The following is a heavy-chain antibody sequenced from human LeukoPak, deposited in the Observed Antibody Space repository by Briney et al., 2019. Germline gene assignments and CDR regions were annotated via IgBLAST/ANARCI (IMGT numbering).Heavy chain of an antibody. CDR2: ISDSGGGT. J-gene: IGHJ4*02. V-gene: IGHV3-23*01. CDR1: GFTFSSYV. CDR3: ARVSGSHLDY. Sequence: GGSLRLSCAASGFTFSSYVMNWVRQAPGKGLEWVSGISDSGGGTYYADSVKGRFTISRDNSKNTLYLQMNSLRAEDTAVYYCARVSGSHLDYWGQGTLVTVSS. D-gene: IGHD3-10*01.